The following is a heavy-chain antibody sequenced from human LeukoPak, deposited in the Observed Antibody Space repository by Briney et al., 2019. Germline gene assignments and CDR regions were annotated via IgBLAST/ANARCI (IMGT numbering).Heavy chain of an antibody. Sequence: PGGSLRLSCAASGFSFTKYAMNWVRQAPGKGLEWVAVVIGSSGATDYADSVKGRFTISRDNSKNTLFLQMNSLRVEDTAIYYCAKGAYDFLEIAYFDYWGQGALVTVSS. CDR2: VIGSSGAT. CDR3: AKGAYDFLEIAYFDY. V-gene: IGHV3-23*01. J-gene: IGHJ4*02. CDR1: GFSFTKYA. D-gene: IGHD3-3*01.